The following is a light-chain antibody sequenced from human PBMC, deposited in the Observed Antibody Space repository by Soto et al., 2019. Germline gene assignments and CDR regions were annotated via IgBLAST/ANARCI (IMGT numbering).Light chain of an antibody. V-gene: IGLV2-23*02. CDR3: CSYAGSSTRYV. J-gene: IGLJ1*01. Sequence: QSVLTQPASVSGSPGQSITISCTGTSSDVGSYNLVSWYQQHPGKAPKLMIYEVSKRPSGVSNRFSGSKSGNTASLTISGLQAEDEADYYCCSYAGSSTRYVFGTGTKLTGL. CDR1: SSDVGSYNL. CDR2: EVS.